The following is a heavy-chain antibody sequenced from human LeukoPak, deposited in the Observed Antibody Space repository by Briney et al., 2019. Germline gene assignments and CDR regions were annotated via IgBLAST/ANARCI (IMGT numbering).Heavy chain of an antibody. Sequence: PSETLSLTCAVYGGSFSGYYWSWIRQPPGKGLEWIGEINHSGSTNYNPSLKSRVTISVDTSKNQFSLKLSSVTAADTAVYYCVVSRQLTVDYWGQGTLVTVSS. V-gene: IGHV4-34*01. CDR1: GGSFSGYY. CDR2: INHSGST. J-gene: IGHJ4*02. D-gene: IGHD5-24*01. CDR3: VVSRQLTVDY.